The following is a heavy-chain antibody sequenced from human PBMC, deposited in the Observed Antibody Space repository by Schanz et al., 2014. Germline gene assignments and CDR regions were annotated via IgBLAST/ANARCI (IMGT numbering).Heavy chain of an antibody. Sequence: QVQLVQSGAEVKKPGASVKVSCKASGYTFTGYYMHWVRQAPGQGLEWMGSIIPPLRQTRYAQKFEERVIITADTSTTTVYMDLASLTSDDTAVYFCARIIDGDYLYWGQGTLVTVSS. CDR2: IIPPLRQT. D-gene: IGHD4-17*01. CDR1: GYTFTGYY. J-gene: IGHJ4*02. CDR3: ARIIDGDYLY. V-gene: IGHV1-46*01.